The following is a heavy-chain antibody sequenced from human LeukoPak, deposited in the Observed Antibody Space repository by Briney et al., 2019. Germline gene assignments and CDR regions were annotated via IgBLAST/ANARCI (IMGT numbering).Heavy chain of an antibody. CDR2: IRSTAYGGTT. Sequence: GGSLRLSCTASGFTFGDYAMSWFRQAPGKGLEWVSFIRSTAYGGTTEYAASVKGRFTISRDDSKSIAYLQMNSLKTEDTAFYYCSRGVGGGYDGLEYWGQGTLVTVSS. CDR1: GFTFGDYA. J-gene: IGHJ4*02. CDR3: SRGVGGGYDGLEY. V-gene: IGHV3-49*03. D-gene: IGHD5-12*01.